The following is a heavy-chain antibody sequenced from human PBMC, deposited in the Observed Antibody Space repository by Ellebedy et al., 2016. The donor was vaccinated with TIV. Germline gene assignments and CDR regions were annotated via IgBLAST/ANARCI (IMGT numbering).Heavy chain of an antibody. CDR2: INHSGST. CDR1: GGSFSGYY. CDR3: ARHDARWDIAAPTWFDP. Sequence: MPSETLSLTCAVYGGSFSGYYWSWIRQPPGKGLEWIGEINHSGSTNYNPSLKSRVTISVDTSKNQFSLKLSSVTAADTAVYYCARHDARWDIAAPTWFDPWGQGTLVTVSS. V-gene: IGHV4-34*01. J-gene: IGHJ5*02. D-gene: IGHD6-6*01.